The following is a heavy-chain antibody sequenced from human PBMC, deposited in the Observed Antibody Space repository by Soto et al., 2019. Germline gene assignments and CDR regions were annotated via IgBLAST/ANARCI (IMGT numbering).Heavy chain of an antibody. CDR3: ARQYCRSTRCYLYYYGMDV. CDR2: ISSDGSHQ. CDR1: GFTFSVSA. D-gene: IGHD2-2*01. V-gene: IGHV3-30-3*01. J-gene: IGHJ6*02. Sequence: QVQVVESGGGVVQPGTSLRLSCAASGFTFSVSAIHWVRQAPGKGLEWVAVISSDGSHQYYADSVRGRFTISRDNPKNTLYLQMNSLRAEDTAVYYCARQYCRSTRCYLYYYGMDVWGPGTTVTVSS.